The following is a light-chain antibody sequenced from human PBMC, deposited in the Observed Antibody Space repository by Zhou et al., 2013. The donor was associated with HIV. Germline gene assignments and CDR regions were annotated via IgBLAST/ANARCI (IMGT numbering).Light chain of an antibody. Sequence: EIVLTQSPATLSLSPGERATLSCRASQSLTSSYLAWYVQKPGQAPRLLLYGASSRATGIPDRFSGSGSGTDFTLTISRLEPEDFAVYYCQQYGSSPITFGQGHDW. J-gene: IGKJ5*01. CDR2: GAS. CDR1: QSLTSSY. CDR3: QQYGSSPIT. V-gene: IGKV3-20*01.